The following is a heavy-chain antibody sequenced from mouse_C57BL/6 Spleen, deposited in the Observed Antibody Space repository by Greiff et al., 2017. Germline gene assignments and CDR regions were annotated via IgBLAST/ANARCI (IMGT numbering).Heavy chain of an antibody. CDR3: TRPTGSSYGFAY. CDR1: GYTFTDYE. D-gene: IGHD1-1*01. J-gene: IGHJ3*01. V-gene: IGHV1-15*01. CDR2: IDPETGGT. Sequence: QVQLQQSGAELVRPGASVTLSCKASGYTFTDYEMHWVKQTPVHGLEWIGAIDPETGGTAYNQKFKGKAILTADKSSSTAYMELRSLTSEDSAVYYCTRPTGSSYGFAYWGQGTLVTVSA.